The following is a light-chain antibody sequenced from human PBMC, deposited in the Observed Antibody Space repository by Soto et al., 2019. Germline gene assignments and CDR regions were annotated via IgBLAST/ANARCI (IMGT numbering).Light chain of an antibody. Sequence: VLPQFPGTLVLYKGDRATLSCRASQSVNNAYLVWYQVKPGRAPRLLIYGASTRATFIPARFSGSGSGTECTLTIGSLQSEYFAVYCCQQYNNGPPNTVCYGTLLEIK. CDR2: GAS. CDR3: QQYNNGPPNT. J-gene: IGKJ5*01. V-gene: IGKV3-15*01. CDR1: QSVNNAY.